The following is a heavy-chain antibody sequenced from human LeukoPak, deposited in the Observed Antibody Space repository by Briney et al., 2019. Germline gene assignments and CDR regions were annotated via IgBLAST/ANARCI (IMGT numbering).Heavy chain of an antibody. CDR2: INSDGSST. CDR3: ARETGTLDYYYYMDV. Sequence: QPGGSLRLSCAASGFTFSSYWMHWVRQAPGKGLVWVSRINSDGSSTSYADSVKGRFTISRDNAKNSLYLHMNSLRAEDTAFYYCARETGTLDYYYYMDVWGKGTTVTVSS. J-gene: IGHJ6*03. CDR1: GFTFSSYW. V-gene: IGHV3-74*01. D-gene: IGHD1-1*01.